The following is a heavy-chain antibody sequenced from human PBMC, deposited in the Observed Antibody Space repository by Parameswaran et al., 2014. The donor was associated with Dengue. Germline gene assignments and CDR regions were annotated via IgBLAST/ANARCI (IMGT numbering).Heavy chain of an antibody. Sequence: RWIRQPPGKGLEWIGEIYHSGSTNYNPSLKSRVTISVDKSKNQFSLKLSSVTAADTAVYYCARVSSSSWYIHYWGQGTPGHRLL. J-gene: IGHJ4*02. CDR2: IYHSGST. D-gene: IGHD6-13*01. CDR3: ARVSSSSWYIHY. V-gene: IGHV4-4*02.